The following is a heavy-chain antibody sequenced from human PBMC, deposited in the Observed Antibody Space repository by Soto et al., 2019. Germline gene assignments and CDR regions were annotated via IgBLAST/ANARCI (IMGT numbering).Heavy chain of an antibody. V-gene: IGHV3-33*01. Sequence: GGSLRLSCAASGFTFSSYGMHWVRQAPGKGLEWVAVIWYDGSNKYYADSVKGRFTISRDNSKNTLYLQMNSLRAEDTAVYYYARDLQDSSGYYYFDYWGQGTLVTVSS. CDR3: ARDLQDSSGYYYFDY. D-gene: IGHD3-22*01. J-gene: IGHJ4*02. CDR2: IWYDGSNK. CDR1: GFTFSSYG.